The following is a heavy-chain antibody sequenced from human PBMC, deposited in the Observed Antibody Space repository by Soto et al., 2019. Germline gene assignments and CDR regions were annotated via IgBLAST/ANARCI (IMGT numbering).Heavy chain of an antibody. CDR1: GASVSSAGYS. J-gene: IGHJ4*01. Sequence: QLQLQESGSGLVEPPQTLSLTCAVSGASVSSAGYSWSWIRQPPGKGLEWIGYIYYSGSTNYNPSPLGRGXRXPXXAKNQFSPKIGSGTAGDPGVYFWARAFGVVNPHGLWGHGTLVTVSS. CDR2: IYYSGST. D-gene: IGHD3-3*01. V-gene: IGHV4-30-2*01. CDR3: ARAFGVVNPHGL.